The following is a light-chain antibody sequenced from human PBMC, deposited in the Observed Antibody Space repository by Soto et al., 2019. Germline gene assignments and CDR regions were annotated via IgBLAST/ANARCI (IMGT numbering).Light chain of an antibody. CDR1: QGVSRK. CDR2: GAS. CDR3: QQYHTWPIT. J-gene: IGKJ4*01. V-gene: IGKV3-15*01. Sequence: EVVMTQSPATLSVSPGDTATLSCRASQGVSRKLAWYQHKPGQAPRLLISGASTGATGIPARFSGSGSGTEFTLTISSLQSEDCAIYYCQQYHTWPITFGGGTKVDIK.